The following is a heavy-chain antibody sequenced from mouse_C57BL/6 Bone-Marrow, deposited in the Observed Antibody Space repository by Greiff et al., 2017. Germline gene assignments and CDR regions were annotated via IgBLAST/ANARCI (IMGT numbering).Heavy chain of an antibody. V-gene: IGHV6-6*01. CDR3: TMRLIHAMDY. CDR1: GFTFSDAW. CDR2: IRNKANNHAT. D-gene: IGHD2-3*01. Sequence: EVQVVESGGGLVQPGGSMKLSCAASGFTFSDAWMDWVRQSPEKGLEWVAEIRNKANNHATYYAESGKGRFTISRDDSKSSVYLPMNSLRAEDTCIYYCTMRLIHAMDYWGQGTSVTVSS. J-gene: IGHJ4*01.